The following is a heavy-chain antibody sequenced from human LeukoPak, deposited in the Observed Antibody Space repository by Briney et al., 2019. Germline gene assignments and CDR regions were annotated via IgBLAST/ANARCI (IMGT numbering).Heavy chain of an antibody. CDR2: IYYSGST. V-gene: IGHV4-39*01. CDR1: GGSISSSSYY. CDR3: ARHSWVLTGTNFDY. Sequence: PSETLFLTCTVSGGSISSSSYYWGWIRQPPGKGLEWIGSIYYSGSTYYNPSLKSRVTISVDTSKNQFSLKLSSVTAADTAVYYCARHSWVLTGTNFDYWGQGTLVTVSS. J-gene: IGHJ4*02. D-gene: IGHD3-9*01.